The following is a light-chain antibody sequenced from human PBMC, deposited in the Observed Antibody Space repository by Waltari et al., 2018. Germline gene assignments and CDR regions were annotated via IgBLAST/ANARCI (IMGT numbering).Light chain of an antibody. Sequence: DIVMTQTPLSLPVTLGEQASISCRSSQSLLDSEDGNTYLEWYLQKPGQSPQLLIYEVSNRASGVPDRFSGSESDTDFTLKISRVESEDVGVYFCMQALEFPLTFGGGTKVEIK. CDR3: MQALEFPLT. V-gene: IGKV2-40*01. CDR1: QSLLDSEDGNTY. J-gene: IGKJ4*01. CDR2: EVS.